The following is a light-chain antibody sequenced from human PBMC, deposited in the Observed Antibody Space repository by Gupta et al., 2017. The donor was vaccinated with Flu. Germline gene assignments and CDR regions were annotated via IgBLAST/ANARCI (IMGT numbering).Light chain of an antibody. CDR2: GAS. CDR3: QQYGSSPWT. Sequence: EIVLTQSPGTLSLPPGERATLSGRASQSVSSSYLAWYQQKPGQAPRLLIYGASSRATGIPDRFSGSGSGTDFTLTISRLEPEDFAVYYCQQYGSSPWTFGQGTKVEIK. CDR1: QSVSSSY. J-gene: IGKJ1*01. V-gene: IGKV3-20*01.